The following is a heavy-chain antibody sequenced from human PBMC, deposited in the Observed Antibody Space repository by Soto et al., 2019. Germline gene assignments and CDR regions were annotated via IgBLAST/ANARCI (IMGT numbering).Heavy chain of an antibody. J-gene: IGHJ4*02. CDR3: ARHTPAISISDH. CDR1: GGSISSYY. V-gene: IGHV4-59*08. CDR2: IYYSGST. Sequence: SETLSLTCTVSGGSISSYYWSWIRQPPGKGLEWIGYIYYSGSTNYDPSLKSRVTISVDTSNNQFSLKLSSVTAADTAVYYCARHTPAISISDHWGQGTLVTVSS. D-gene: IGHD2-15*01.